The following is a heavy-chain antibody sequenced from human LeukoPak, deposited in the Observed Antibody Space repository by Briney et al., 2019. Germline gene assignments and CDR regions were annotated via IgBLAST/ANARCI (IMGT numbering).Heavy chain of an antibody. CDR3: ARYSGSHPAAFDI. CDR1: GYTFTGYY. CDR2: INPNSGGT. J-gene: IGHJ3*02. V-gene: IGHV1-2*02. Sequence: ASVKVSCKASGYTFTGYYMHWVRQAPGQGLEWMGWINPNSGGTNYAQKFQGRVTVTRDTSISTAYMELSRLRSDDTAVYYCARYSGSHPAAFDIWGQGTMVTVSS. D-gene: IGHD1-26*01.